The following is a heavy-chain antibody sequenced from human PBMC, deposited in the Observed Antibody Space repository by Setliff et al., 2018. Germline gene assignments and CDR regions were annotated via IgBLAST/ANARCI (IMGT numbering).Heavy chain of an antibody. V-gene: IGHV4-39*07. Sequence: PSETLSLTCTVSGGSISSSSYYWGWIRQPPGKRLEWIGEIIHSGSTNYNPSLKSRVTISMDTSKNQFSLKVSSVTAADTAVYYCARSFSRREKFLLDYWGQGALVT. CDR1: GGSISSSSYY. J-gene: IGHJ4*02. CDR2: IIHSGST. CDR3: ARSFSRREKFLLDY.